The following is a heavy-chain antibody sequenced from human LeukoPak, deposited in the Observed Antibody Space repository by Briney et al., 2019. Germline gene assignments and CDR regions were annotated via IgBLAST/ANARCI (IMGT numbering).Heavy chain of an antibody. CDR1: GFTFSSYS. D-gene: IGHD3-22*01. Sequence: GGSLRLSCAASGFTFSSYSMNWVRQAPGKGLEWVSSISSSSSYIYYADSVKGRFTVSRDKSKNTLYLQMNSLRAEDTAVYYCAKRRDYSSGFFSDFDYWGQGTLSPSPQ. CDR2: ISSSSSYI. V-gene: IGHV3-21*04. J-gene: IGHJ4*02. CDR3: AKRRDYSSGFFSDFDY.